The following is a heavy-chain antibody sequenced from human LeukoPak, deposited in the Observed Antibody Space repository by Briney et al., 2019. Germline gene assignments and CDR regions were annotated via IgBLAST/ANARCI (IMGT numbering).Heavy chain of an antibody. Sequence: ASVKVSCKASGYTFTSYGISWVRQAPGQGLEWMGWISAYNGNTNYAQKLQGRVTMTTDTSTSTAYMELRSLRSDDTAVYYCAKFARYSSYDTSGYPDYWGQGTLVTVSS. CDR3: AKFARYSSYDTSGYPDY. D-gene: IGHD3-22*01. CDR2: ISAYNGNT. CDR1: GYTFTSYG. J-gene: IGHJ4*02. V-gene: IGHV1-18*01.